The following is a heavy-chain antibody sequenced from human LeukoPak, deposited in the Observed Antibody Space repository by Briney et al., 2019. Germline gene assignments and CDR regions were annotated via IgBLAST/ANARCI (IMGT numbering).Heavy chain of an antibody. CDR3: AKTPVLTGTTLKTHFDY. V-gene: IGHV3-23*01. Sequence: PGGSLRLSCAASGFTFSSYAMSWVRQAPGKGLEWVSAISGSGGSTYYADSVKGRFTISRDNSKNTLYLQMNSLRAEDTAVYYCAKTPVLTGTTLKTHFDYWGQGTLVTVSS. CDR1: GFTFSSYA. J-gene: IGHJ4*02. D-gene: IGHD1-20*01. CDR2: ISGSGGST.